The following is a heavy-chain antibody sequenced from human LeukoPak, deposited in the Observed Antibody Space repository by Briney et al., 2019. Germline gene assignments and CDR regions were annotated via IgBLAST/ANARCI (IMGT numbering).Heavy chain of an antibody. V-gene: IGHV1-2*04. J-gene: IGHJ4*02. CDR2: INPNSGGT. D-gene: IGHD4-23*01. CDR1: GYTFTGYY. CDR3: ARDSGMTTVVTGYYFDY. Sequence: ASVKVSCKASGYTFTGYYMHWVRQAPGQGLEWMGWINPNSGGTNYAQKFQGWVTMTRDTSISTAYMELSRLRSDDTAVYYCARDSGMTTVVTGYYFDYWGQGTLVTVSS.